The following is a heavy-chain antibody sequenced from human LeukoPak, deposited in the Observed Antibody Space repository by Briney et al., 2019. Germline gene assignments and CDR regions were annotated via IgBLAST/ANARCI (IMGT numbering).Heavy chain of an antibody. V-gene: IGHV4-59*01. CDR3: ARSDCSGGSCYGKIVAY. CDR1: GGSISSYY. D-gene: IGHD2-15*01. Sequence: SETLSLTCTVSGGSISSYYWSWICQPPGKGLEWIGYIYYTGSTNYNPSLKSRVTISVDTSKNQFSLNLSSVTAADTAVYYCARSDCSGGSCYGKIVAYWGHGIPVTVSS. J-gene: IGHJ4*03. CDR2: IYYTGST.